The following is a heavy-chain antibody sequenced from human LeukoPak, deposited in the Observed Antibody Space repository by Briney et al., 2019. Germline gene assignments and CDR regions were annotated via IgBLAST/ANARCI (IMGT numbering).Heavy chain of an antibody. Sequence: PGVSLRLSCAASGFTFSSYSMNWVRQAPGKGLEWVSSISSSSSYIYYADSVKGRFTISRDNAKNSLYLQMNSLRAEDTAVYCCAGDHGVRGVIYYYYGMDVWGQGTTVTVSS. D-gene: IGHD3-10*01. CDR3: AGDHGVRGVIYYYYGMDV. CDR1: GFTFSSYS. V-gene: IGHV3-21*01. J-gene: IGHJ6*02. CDR2: ISSSSSYI.